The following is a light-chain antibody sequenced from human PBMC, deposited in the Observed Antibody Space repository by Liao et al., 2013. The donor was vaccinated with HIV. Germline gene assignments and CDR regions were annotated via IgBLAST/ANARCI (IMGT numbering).Light chain of an antibody. CDR2: QDS. Sequence: SYELSQPPSVSVSPGQTASITCSGDKLGDKYACWYQHKPGQSPLLVIYQDSKRPSGIPERFSGSNSDNTATLTVSGTQSVDEADYYCLAWDGDTAVFGTGTRVTVL. CDR3: LAWDGDTAV. V-gene: IGLV3-1*01. J-gene: IGLJ1*01. CDR1: KLGDKY.